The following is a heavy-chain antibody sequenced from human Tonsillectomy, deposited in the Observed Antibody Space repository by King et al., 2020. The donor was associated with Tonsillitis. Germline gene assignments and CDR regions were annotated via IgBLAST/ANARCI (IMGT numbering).Heavy chain of an antibody. Sequence: VQLVESGGGLVQPGGSLRLSCAVSGFTFSSYWMCWVRQAPGKGLEWVAKIKQDGSEKYYVDSVKGRFSISRDNAKNSLYLQMNSLRAEDTAVYYCARFRQYGMDVWGQGTTVTVSS. J-gene: IGHJ6*02. CDR2: IKQDGSEK. CDR1: GFTFSSYW. V-gene: IGHV3-7*01. CDR3: ARFRQYGMDV.